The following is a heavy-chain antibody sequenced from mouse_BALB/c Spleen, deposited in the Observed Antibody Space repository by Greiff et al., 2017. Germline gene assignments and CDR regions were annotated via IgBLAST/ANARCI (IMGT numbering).Heavy chain of an antibody. Sequence: VQLQQSGAELARPGASVKLSCKASSYTFTSYWMQWVKQRPGQGLEWIGAIYPGDGDTRYTQKFKGKATLTADKSSSTAYMQLSCLASEDSAVYYCARGYYFDYWGQGTTLTVSS. CDR2: IYPGDGDT. CDR3: ARGYYFDY. CDR1: SYTFTSYW. J-gene: IGHJ2*01. V-gene: IGHV1-87*01.